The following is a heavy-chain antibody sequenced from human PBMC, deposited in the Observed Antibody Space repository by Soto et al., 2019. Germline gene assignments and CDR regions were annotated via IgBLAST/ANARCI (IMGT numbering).Heavy chain of an antibody. J-gene: IGHJ5*02. V-gene: IGHV4-59*01. Sequence: SETLSLTCIVSGGSISSYYWSWIRQPPGKGLEWIGYIYYSGSTNYNPSLKSRVTISVDTSKNQFSLKLSSVTAADTAVYYCARALEYNWFDPWGQGTLVTVSS. CDR1: GGSISSYY. CDR2: IYYSGST. CDR3: ARALEYNWFDP.